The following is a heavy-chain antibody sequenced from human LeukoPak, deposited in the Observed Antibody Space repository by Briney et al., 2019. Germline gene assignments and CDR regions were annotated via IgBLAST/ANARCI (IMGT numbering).Heavy chain of an antibody. J-gene: IGHJ4*02. Sequence: ASVKVSCKASGYTFTGYYMHWGRQAPGQGLEWMGWINPNSGGTNYAQKFQGRVTMTRDTSISTAYMELSRLRSDDTAVYYCARVPLRRSQDDYWGQGTLVTVSS. CDR2: INPNSGGT. V-gene: IGHV1-2*02. D-gene: IGHD3-3*01. CDR1: GYTFTGYY. CDR3: ARVPLRRSQDDY.